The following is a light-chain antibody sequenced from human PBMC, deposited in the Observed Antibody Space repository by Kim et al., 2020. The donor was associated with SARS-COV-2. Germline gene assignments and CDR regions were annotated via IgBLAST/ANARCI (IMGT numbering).Light chain of an antibody. CDR1: QSVSRSY. CDR3: QQYDTSSWT. CDR2: GAS. J-gene: IGKJ1*01. V-gene: IGKV3-20*01. Sequence: SPGERATRSCRASQSVSRSYLAWFQQKPGQAPRLLIYGASSRATGIPDRFSGSGSGTDFTLTISRLEPEDFAVYYCQQYDTSSWTFGQGTKVDIK.